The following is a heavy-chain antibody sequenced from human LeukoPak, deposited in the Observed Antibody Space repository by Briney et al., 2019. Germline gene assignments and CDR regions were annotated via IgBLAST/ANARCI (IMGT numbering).Heavy chain of an antibody. CDR3: ARRGYSSTWYYFDY. D-gene: IGHD6-13*01. J-gene: IGHJ4*02. CDR2: ASAYNGNT. CDR1: GYTFTSYG. V-gene: IGHV1-18*01. Sequence: ASVKVSCKASGYTFTSYGITWVRLAPGQGLEWTGWASAYNGNTNYAQKFQGRVTMTTDTSTSTAYMELRSLRSDDTAVYYCARRGYSSTWYYFDYWGQGTLVTVSS.